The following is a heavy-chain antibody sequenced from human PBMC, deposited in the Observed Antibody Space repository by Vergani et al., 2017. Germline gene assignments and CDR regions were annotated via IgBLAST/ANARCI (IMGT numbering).Heavy chain of an antibody. Sequence: QVQLVQSGAEVKKPGASVKVSCMPSGYTFTSYLIHWVRQAPGQGLEWMGIINPSGGSTSYAQKFQGRVTMTRDTSTSTVYMDLSSLRSEDTAVYYCARGGRYGGKLAYWCQGTLVTVSS. CDR2: INPSGGST. CDR1: GYTFTSYL. J-gene: IGHJ4*02. CDR3: ARGGRYGGKLAY. V-gene: IGHV1-46*03. D-gene: IGHD4-23*01.